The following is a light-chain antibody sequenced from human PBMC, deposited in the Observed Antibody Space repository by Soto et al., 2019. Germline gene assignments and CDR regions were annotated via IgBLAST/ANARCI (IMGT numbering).Light chain of an antibody. J-gene: IGKJ4*01. CDR1: QSLSSNS. Sequence: EIVLTQSPVTLSVSPGERATLSCRASQSLSSNSLAWYQQKPGQAPRLLIFGTSRRATAIPDRFSGSGSGTDFTLTISGLEPEDFAVYYCQQYGGSTRFFGGGTKVEIK. CDR3: QQYGGSTRF. V-gene: IGKV3-20*01. CDR2: GTS.